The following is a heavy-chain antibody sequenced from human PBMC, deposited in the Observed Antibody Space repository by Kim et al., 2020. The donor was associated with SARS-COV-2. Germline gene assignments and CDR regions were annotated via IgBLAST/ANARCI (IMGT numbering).Heavy chain of an antibody. CDR1: GDTFTNYG. CDR3: ARDRTTIWDGGS. J-gene: IGHJ1*01. CDR2: ISAYSGHR. V-gene: IGHV1-18*01. Sequence: ASVKVSCRASGDTFTNYGFIWVRQAPGQGLEWMGWISAYSGHRNYTERLQGRVAMTTDASTSTVYMELRSLTLDDTAVYYCARDRTTIWDGGSWGQGTPV. D-gene: IGHD2-2*01.